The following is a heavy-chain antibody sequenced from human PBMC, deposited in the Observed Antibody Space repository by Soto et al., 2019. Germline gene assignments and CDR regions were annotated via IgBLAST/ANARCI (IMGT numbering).Heavy chain of an antibody. J-gene: IGHJ4*02. D-gene: IGHD3-22*01. CDR1: GRTFNNYA. V-gene: IGHV1-69*13. Sequence: WASVKVSCKASGRTFNNYAISWVRQAPGIGFEWLGVIIPIGGTPEHAQKFQGRVTISADESTNTAYMELSSLRSEDTAVYYCATNYYDGSGHYFIFEHWGQGTLVTVSS. CDR2: IIPIGGTP. CDR3: ATNYYDGSGHYFIFEH.